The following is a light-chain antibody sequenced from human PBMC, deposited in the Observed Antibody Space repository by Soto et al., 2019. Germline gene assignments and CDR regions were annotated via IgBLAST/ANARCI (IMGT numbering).Light chain of an antibody. J-gene: IGKJ1*01. Sequence: EVMMTQFPATVSVTAGERVSLSCGASQSVRTNLAWYQQRPGQAPRLLIHYASTRASGVPARFSGSGSGTEFTLTVSSLQPDDFATYYCHQYHNFPRTFGQGTKVDIK. V-gene: IGKV3-15*01. CDR2: YAS. CDR3: HQYHNFPRT. CDR1: QSVRTN.